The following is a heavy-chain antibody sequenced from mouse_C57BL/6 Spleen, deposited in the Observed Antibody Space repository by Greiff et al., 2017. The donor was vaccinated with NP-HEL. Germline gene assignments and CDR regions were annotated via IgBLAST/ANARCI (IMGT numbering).Heavy chain of an antibody. D-gene: IGHD6-1*01. Sequence: QVQLQQSGAELVRPGASVKLSCTASGYTFKSYWMHWVQQRPGQGLEWIGVIDPADGYTNYHHKFKGKATLTVDTSSSTAYMQLSSLTSEYSAVYYCARAGCHDDWGQGTTLTVSS. CDR3: ARAGCHDD. J-gene: IGHJ2*01. CDR2: IDPADGYT. V-gene: IGHV1-59*01. CDR1: GYTFKSYW.